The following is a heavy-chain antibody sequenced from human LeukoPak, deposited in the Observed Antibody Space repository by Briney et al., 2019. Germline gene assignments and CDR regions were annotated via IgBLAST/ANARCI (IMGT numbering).Heavy chain of an antibody. CDR3: AGGYSSSWYRFDP. CDR2: ISSSSSYI. CDR1: GFTFSSYS. V-gene: IGHV3-21*01. J-gene: IGHJ5*02. Sequence: AGGSLRLSCAASGFTFSSYSMNWVRQAPGKGLEWVSSISSSSSYIYYADSVKGRFTISRDNAKNSLYLQMNSLRAEDTAVYYCAGGYSSSWYRFDPWGQGTLVTVSS. D-gene: IGHD6-13*01.